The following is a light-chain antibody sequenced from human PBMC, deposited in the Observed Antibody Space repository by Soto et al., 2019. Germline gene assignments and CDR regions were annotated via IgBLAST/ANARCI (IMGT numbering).Light chain of an antibody. CDR1: QSISSY. J-gene: IGKJ1*01. V-gene: IGKV1-39*01. CDR3: QQSYSAPWT. CDR2: AAS. Sequence: DIQMTHSPSSLSASVGHRVTVTCRASQSISSYLNWYQQKPGKAPKLLIYAASSLQSGVPSRFSGSGSGTDFTLTISSLQPEDFATYYCQQSYSAPWTFGQGTKVDIK.